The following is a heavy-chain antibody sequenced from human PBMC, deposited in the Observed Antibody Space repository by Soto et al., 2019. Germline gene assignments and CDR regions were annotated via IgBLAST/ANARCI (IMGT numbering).Heavy chain of an antibody. CDR1: GYTFTSYA. Sequence: QVQLVQSGAEVKQPGASVKVSCKASGYTFTSYAMHWVRQAPGQRLEWMGWINAGNGNTKYSQKFQGRVTITRDTSASTAYMELSSLRSEDTAVYYCARVSGSYAPGAFDIWGQGTMVTVSS. V-gene: IGHV1-3*01. J-gene: IGHJ3*02. CDR2: INAGNGNT. D-gene: IGHD1-26*01. CDR3: ARVSGSYAPGAFDI.